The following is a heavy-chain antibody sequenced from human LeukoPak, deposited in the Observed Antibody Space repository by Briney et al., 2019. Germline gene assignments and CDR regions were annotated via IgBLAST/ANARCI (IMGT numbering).Heavy chain of an antibody. CDR1: GYTFTSYG. CDR3: ARTGYSSSWYVFYFDY. J-gene: IGHJ4*02. V-gene: IGHV1-18*01. D-gene: IGHD6-13*01. CDR2: ISAYNGNT. Sequence: ASVKVSCKASGYTFTSYGISWVRQAPGQGLGCMGWISAYNGNTNYAQKLQGRVPMTTDTSTSTAYRELRSLRSDDTAVYYCARTGYSSSWYVFYFDYWGQGTLVTVSS.